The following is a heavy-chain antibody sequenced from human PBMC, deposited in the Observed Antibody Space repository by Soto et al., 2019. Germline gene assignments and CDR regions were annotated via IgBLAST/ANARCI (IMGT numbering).Heavy chain of an antibody. J-gene: IGHJ4*02. Sequence: GESLKISCQGSGYRFTSSWIAWVRQLPGRDLEWMGIIYPGDSDARYSPSFQGRITISADKSISTAFLQWGSLKASDTAMYYCARQGEFCSGDNCYTDYWGQGTLVTVSS. V-gene: IGHV5-51*01. CDR3: ARQGEFCSGDNCYTDY. D-gene: IGHD2-15*01. CDR1: GYRFTSSW. CDR2: IYPGDSDA.